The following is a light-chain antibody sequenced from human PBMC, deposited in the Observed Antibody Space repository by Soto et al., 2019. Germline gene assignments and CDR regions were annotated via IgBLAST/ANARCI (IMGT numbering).Light chain of an antibody. CDR2: GAS. CDR3: QQYGSSPIT. V-gene: IGKV3-20*01. J-gene: IGKJ5*01. Sequence: EIVMTQSPAPLSVSPGERATLSCRASQSVSSSVAWYQQKPGQAPRLLIYGASSRATGIPDRFSGSGSGTDFTLTISRLEPEDFAVYYCQQYGSSPITLGQGTRLEIK. CDR1: QSVSSS.